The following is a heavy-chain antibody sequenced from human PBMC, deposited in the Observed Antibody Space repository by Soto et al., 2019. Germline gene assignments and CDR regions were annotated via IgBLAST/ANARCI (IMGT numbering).Heavy chain of an antibody. CDR3: AREKYSSSWEYYFDY. Sequence: GASVKVSCKTSGYTFASYDVNWVRQATGQGLEWMGWMNPNSGNTNYAQKFQGRVTMTRDTSISTAYMEVSRLRSDDTAVYYCAREKYSSSWEYYFDYWGQGNLVTVSS. D-gene: IGHD6-13*01. CDR1: GYTFASYD. J-gene: IGHJ4*02. V-gene: IGHV1-8*01. CDR2: MNPNSGNT.